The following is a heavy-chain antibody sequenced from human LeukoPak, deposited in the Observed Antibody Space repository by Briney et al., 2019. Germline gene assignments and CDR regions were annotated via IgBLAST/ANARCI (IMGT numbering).Heavy chain of an antibody. J-gene: IGHJ3*02. CDR3: AKAYIAAAFWEVADAFDI. CDR2: ISYDGSNK. CDR1: GFTFSSYG. D-gene: IGHD6-13*01. Sequence: PGGSLRLSCAASGFTFSSYGMHWVRQAPGKGLEWVAVISYDGSNKYYADSVKGRFTISRDNSKNTLYLQMNSLRAEDTAVYYCAKAYIAAAFWEVADAFDIWGQGTMVTVSS. V-gene: IGHV3-30*18.